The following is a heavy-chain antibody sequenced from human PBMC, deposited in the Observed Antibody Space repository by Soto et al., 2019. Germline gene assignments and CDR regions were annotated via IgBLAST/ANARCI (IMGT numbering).Heavy chain of an antibody. V-gene: IGHV4-39*01. CDR1: CGSLSSSSYY. D-gene: IGHD6-6*01. Sequence: SLTCTVSCGSLSSSSYYWGWIRQPPGKGLEWIGSIYYSGSTYYNPSLKSRVTISVDTSKNQFSLKLSSVTAADTAVYYCARRGHFGSSSSSAFEIWGQGTMVTVSS. J-gene: IGHJ3*02. CDR2: IYYSGST. CDR3: ARRGHFGSSSSSAFEI.